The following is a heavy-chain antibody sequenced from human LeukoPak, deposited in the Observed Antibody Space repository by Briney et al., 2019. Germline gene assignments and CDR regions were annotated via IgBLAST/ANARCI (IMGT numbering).Heavy chain of an antibody. CDR2: IFYSGAT. CDR3: GRAFAPIEVVPAAPNWFDP. V-gene: IGHV4-30-4*01. D-gene: IGHD2-2*01. J-gene: IGHJ5*02. Sequence: SETLSLTCTVSGGSIRSADHYWSWIRQPPGKGLEWVGYIFYSGATYYNPSLKSRVTISVDTSKNQFSLKLSSVTAADTAVYYCGRAFAPIEVVPAAPNWFDPWGQGTLVTVSS. CDR1: GGSIRSADHY.